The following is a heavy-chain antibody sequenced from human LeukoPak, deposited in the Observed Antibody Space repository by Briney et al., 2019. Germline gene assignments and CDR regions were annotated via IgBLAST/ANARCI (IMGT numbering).Heavy chain of an antibody. CDR1: GLTFSDYY. Sequence: PGGTLRLSCAASGLTFSDYYMSWIRQAPGKGLERGSYISYSGSTLYYADSVKGRFTMSRDNAKNSVYLQMNSLRAEDTAVYYCTRDAALVPGKNFWGQGTLVTVSS. CDR2: ISYSGSTL. V-gene: IGHV3-11*04. D-gene: IGHD6-19*01. CDR3: TRDAALVPGKNF. J-gene: IGHJ4*02.